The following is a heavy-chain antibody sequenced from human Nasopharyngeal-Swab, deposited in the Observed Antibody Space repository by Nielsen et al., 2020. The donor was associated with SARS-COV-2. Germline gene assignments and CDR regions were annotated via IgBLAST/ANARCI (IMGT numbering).Heavy chain of an antibody. J-gene: IGHJ3*02. CDR3: ARDVVLLWFGELLQGRRAFDI. V-gene: IGHV4-59*12. D-gene: IGHD3-10*01. CDR2: IYYSGST. CDR1: GGSISRYY. Sequence: SETLSLTCTVSGGSISRYYWSWIRQPPGKGLEWIGYIYYSGSTNYNPSLKSRVTISVDSSKNQFSLKLSSVTAADTAVYYCARDVVLLWFGELLQGRRAFDIWGQGTMVTVSS.